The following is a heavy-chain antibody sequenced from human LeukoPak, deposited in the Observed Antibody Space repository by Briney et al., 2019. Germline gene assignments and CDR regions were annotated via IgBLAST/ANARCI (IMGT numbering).Heavy chain of an antibody. CDR1: GFTFGDYA. Sequence: GQSLRLSCEASGFTFGDYAIHWVRQAPGKGLEWVAVISYGGSEKYYADSVKGRFTISRDNSKCTVYLQMNSLRPEDTAVYYCARGDGEEVPETRLLGFWGQGTLVTVSS. J-gene: IGHJ4*02. D-gene: IGHD2-2*01. CDR2: ISYGGSEK. CDR3: ARGDGEEVPETRLLGF. V-gene: IGHV3-30*04.